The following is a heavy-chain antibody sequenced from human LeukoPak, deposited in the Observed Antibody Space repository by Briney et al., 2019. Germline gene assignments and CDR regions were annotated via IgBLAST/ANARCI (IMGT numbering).Heavy chain of an antibody. Sequence: GGSLRLSCAASGLTFSNYWMTWVRQAPGKGLEWVADIKEDGSEKYYVDSVKGRFTISRDNAKNSLFLQMDSLRSEDTAVYYCVKNSGWYRLDCWGQGTLVTVSS. CDR2: IKEDGSEK. V-gene: IGHV3-7*03. CDR3: VKNSGWYRLDC. CDR1: GLTFSNYW. J-gene: IGHJ4*02. D-gene: IGHD6-13*01.